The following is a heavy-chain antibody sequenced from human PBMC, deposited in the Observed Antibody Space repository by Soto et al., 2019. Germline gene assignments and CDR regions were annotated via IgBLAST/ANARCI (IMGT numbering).Heavy chain of an antibody. D-gene: IGHD3-9*01. Sequence: SETLSLTCTVSGGSISSSSYYWGWIRQPPGKGLEWIGSIYYSGSTYYNPSLKSRVTISVDTSKNQFSLKLSSVTAADTAVYYCARHLTGYGTGNWFDPWGQGTLVTVSS. CDR2: IYYSGST. CDR1: GGSISSSSYY. J-gene: IGHJ5*02. CDR3: ARHLTGYGTGNWFDP. V-gene: IGHV4-39*01.